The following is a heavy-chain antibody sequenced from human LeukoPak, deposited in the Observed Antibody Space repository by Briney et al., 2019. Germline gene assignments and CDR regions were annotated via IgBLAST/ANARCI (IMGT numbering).Heavy chain of an antibody. CDR2: ISGSGGST. CDR1: GFTFSSYA. CDR3: ASRDTRVAARRGDGG. V-gene: IGHV3-23*01. D-gene: IGHD6-6*01. Sequence: PGGSLRLSCAASGFTFSSYAMSWVRQAPGKGLEWVSAISGSGGSTYYADSVKGRFTISRDNSKNTLYLQMNSLRAEDTAVYYWASRDTRVAARRGDGGWGQGTLVTVSS. J-gene: IGHJ4*02.